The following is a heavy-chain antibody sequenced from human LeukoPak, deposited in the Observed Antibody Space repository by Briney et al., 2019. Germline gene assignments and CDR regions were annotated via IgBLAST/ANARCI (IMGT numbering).Heavy chain of an antibody. CDR3: ARLGPITMVRGVINYYYGMDV. CDR2: IIPIFGTA. V-gene: IGHV1-69*13. Sequence: ASVKVSCKASGYTFTSYGISWVRQAPGQGLEWMGGIIPIFGTANYAQKFQGRVTITADESTSTAYMELSSLRSEDTAVYYCARLGPITMVRGVINYYYGMDVWGQGTTVTVSS. D-gene: IGHD3-10*01. J-gene: IGHJ6*02. CDR1: GYTFTSYG.